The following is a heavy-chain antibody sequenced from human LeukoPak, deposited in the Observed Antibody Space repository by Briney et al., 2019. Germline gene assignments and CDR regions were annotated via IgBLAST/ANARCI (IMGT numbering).Heavy chain of an antibody. CDR2: IYYSGST. D-gene: IGHD3-10*01. Sequence: SQTLSLTCTVSGGSISSGDYYWSWIRQPPGKGLEWLGYIYYSGSTYYNPSLKSRVTISVDTSKNQFSLKLSSVTAADTAVYYCASADYYGSGSYPPFDYWGQGTLVTVSS. CDR1: GGSISSGDYY. CDR3: ASADYYGSGSYPPFDY. V-gene: IGHV4-30-4*08. J-gene: IGHJ4*02.